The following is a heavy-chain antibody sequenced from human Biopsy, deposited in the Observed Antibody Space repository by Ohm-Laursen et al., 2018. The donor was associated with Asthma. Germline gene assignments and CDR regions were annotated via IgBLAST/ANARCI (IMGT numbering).Heavy chain of an antibody. V-gene: IGHV2-70*04. CDR3: GRHNDY. D-gene: IGHD1-1*01. J-gene: IGHJ4*02. CDR1: GFSVSTRGMS. Sequence: TQTLTLTCSCSGFSVSTRGMSVSWIRQPPGKALEWLARIDWEDDTFYSTPLRTRLTISKDTSKNQVVPTMTNMDPVDTAIYFCGRHNDYWGQGILVTVSS. CDR2: IDWEDDT.